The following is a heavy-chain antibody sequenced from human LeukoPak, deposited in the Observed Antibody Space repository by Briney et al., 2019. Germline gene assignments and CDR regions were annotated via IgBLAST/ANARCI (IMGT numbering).Heavy chain of an antibody. D-gene: IGHD1-26*01. CDR1: GGTFSSYA. Sequence: SVKVSCKASGGTFSSYAISWVRQAPGQGLEWMGGIIPIFGTANYAQKFQGRVAITADESTSTAYMELSSLRSEDTAVYYCARGEVRQDYYYYYMDVWGKGTTVTVSS. CDR2: IIPIFGTA. V-gene: IGHV1-69*13. J-gene: IGHJ6*03. CDR3: ARGEVRQDYYYYYMDV.